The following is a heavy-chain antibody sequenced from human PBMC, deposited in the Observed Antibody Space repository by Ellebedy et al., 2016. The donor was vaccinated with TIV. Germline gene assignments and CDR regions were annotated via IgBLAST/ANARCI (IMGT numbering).Heavy chain of an antibody. CDR2: ISSSSSYI. V-gene: IGHV3-21*01. Sequence: GESLKISCAGSGFTFSSYRMNWVRQAPGKGLEWVSSISSSSSYINYADSVKGRFTISRDNSKNSLYLQMNSLRAEDTAVYYCASYDSSGFRRRGMDVWGQGTTVTVSS. CDR1: GFTFSSYR. D-gene: IGHD3-22*01. J-gene: IGHJ6*02. CDR3: ASYDSSGFRRRGMDV.